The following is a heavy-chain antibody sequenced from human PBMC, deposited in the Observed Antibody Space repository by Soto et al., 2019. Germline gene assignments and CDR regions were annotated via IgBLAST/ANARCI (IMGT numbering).Heavy chain of an antibody. CDR3: ARDREIVVVPAAMSSGWWFDP. J-gene: IGHJ5*02. V-gene: IGHV3-33*01. CDR1: GFTFSSYG. CDR2: IWYDGSNK. D-gene: IGHD2-2*01. Sequence: GGSLRLSCAASGFTFSSYGMHWVRQAPGKGLEWVAVIWYDGSNKYYADSVKGRFTISRDNSKNTLYLQMNSLRAEDTAVYYCARDREIVVVPAAMSSGWWFDPWGQGTLVTVSS.